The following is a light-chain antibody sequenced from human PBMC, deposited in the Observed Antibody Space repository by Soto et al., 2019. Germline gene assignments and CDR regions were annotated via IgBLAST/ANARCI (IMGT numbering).Light chain of an antibody. J-gene: IGKJ3*01. Sequence: DIQMTQSPSSLSASVGDRVTITCRASQRISSYLTWYQQKPGKAPQRQIYAASSLQSGVPSRFTGSGSGTNFPLTISSLQPEDFAIYNCQQSYSAPLTFGPGKKVYI. CDR3: QQSYSAPLT. CDR2: AAS. CDR1: QRISSY. V-gene: IGKV1-39*01.